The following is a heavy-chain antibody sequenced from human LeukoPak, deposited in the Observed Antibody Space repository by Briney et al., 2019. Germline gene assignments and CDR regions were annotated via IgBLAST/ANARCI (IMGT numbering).Heavy chain of an antibody. CDR1: GFTFSTYG. V-gene: IGHV3-33*01. CDR2: IRYDGSNK. D-gene: IGHD3-16*01. CDR3: ARGGSKSPPGTSYYFDY. J-gene: IGHJ4*02. Sequence: GGSLRLSCAASGFTFSTYGMHWVRQAPGEGLEWVAVIRYDGSNKYYADSVKGRFTISRDNSKNMLYLEMDSLRAEDTALYYCARGGSKSPPGTSYYFDYWGQGTLVTVSS.